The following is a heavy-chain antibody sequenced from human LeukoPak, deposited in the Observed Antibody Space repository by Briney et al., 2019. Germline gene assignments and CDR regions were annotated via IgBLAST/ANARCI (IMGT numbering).Heavy chain of an antibody. Sequence: GGSLRLSCAASGFTFSSNYMSWVRQAPGKGVEGVSVIYSGGSKYYSDSVKGRFTISRDNSKNTLYLQMNSLRAEDTAVYYCARDTDYSSSPIVYFDYWGQGTLVTVSS. CDR1: GFTFSSNY. V-gene: IGHV3-66*02. CDR3: ARDTDYSSSPIVYFDY. J-gene: IGHJ4*02. CDR2: IYSGGSK. D-gene: IGHD6-6*01.